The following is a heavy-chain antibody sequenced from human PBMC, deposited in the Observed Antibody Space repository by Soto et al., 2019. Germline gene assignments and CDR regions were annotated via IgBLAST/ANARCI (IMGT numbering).Heavy chain of an antibody. CDR3: ASLRPDGEGAPYLPCYYYRGV. CDR1: GYTFTIYV. D-gene: IGHD3-10*01. Sequence: ASVKVSCKDSGYTFTIYVISWVRQAPGQGLEWMGWISAYNGNTNYAQKLQGRVTMTTDTSTSTAYMDLRSLRSDDTAVYYCASLRPDGEGAPYLPCYYYRGVWGKGTTVTVSS. CDR2: ISAYNGNT. J-gene: IGHJ6*03. V-gene: IGHV1-18*01.